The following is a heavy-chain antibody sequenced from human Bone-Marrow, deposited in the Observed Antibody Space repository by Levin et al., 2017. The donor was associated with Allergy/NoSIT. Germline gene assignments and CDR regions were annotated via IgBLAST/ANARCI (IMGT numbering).Heavy chain of an antibody. D-gene: IGHD7-27*01. V-gene: IGHV3-7*01. J-gene: IGHJ3*02. CDR2: IKRDGSAR. CDR1: GFTFSSYW. Sequence: PGGSLRLSCAASGFTFSSYWMTWVRQAPGKGLEWVANIKRDGSARSYADSVKGRFTISRDNAKNSLYLQMNSLRAEDTAVYYCARDESPTGGFDAFDIWGHGAVVSVSS. CDR3: ARDESPTGGFDAFDI.